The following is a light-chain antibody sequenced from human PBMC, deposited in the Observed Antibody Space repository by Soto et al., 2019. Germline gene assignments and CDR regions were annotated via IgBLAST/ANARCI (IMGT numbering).Light chain of an antibody. CDR1: QSVSSNY. J-gene: IGKJ1*01. CDR3: HQYGKSPRT. Sequence: IVMTQSPATLSVSPGERATLSCRASQSVSSNYLAWYQQKPGQAPRLLIYGAFNRATGISDRFSGSGSGTDFTLSISKLEPGDFGVYFCHQYGKSPRTFGQGTKVDIK. V-gene: IGKV3-20*01. CDR2: GAF.